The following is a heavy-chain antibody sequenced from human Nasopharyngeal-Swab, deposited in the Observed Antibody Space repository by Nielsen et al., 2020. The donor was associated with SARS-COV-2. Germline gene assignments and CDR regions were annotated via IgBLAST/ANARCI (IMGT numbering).Heavy chain of an antibody. CDR3: ARGKAGYCSSTSCYLYFDY. J-gene: IGHJ4*02. V-gene: IGHV3-33*01. CDR2: IWYDGSNK. D-gene: IGHD2-2*01. Sequence: GESLKISCAASGFTFSSYGMHWVRQAPGKGLEWVAVIWYDGSNKYYADSVKGRFTISRDNSKNTLYLQMNSLRAEDTAVYYCARGKAGYCSSTSCYLYFDYWGQGTLVTVSS. CDR1: GFTFSSYG.